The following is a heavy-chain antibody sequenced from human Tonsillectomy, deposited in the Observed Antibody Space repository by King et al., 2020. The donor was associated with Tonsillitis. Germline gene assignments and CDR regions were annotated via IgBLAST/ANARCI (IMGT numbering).Heavy chain of an antibody. V-gene: IGHV3-30*03. J-gene: IGHJ4*02. CDR1: GFTFSRYG. CDR2: ISYDGSNK. Sequence: VQLVESGGGVVQPGRSLRLSCAASGFTFSRYGMHWVRQAPGKGLEWVAVISYDGSNKYYGDSVKGRFTISRDSSKSTLYLQMNSLRAEDTAVYYCATRLSSTSGYYFDYWGQGTLVTVSS. CDR3: ATRLSSTSGYYFDY. D-gene: IGHD2-2*01.